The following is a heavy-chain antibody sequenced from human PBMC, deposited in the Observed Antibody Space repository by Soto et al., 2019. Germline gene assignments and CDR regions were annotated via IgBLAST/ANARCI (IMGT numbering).Heavy chain of an antibody. J-gene: IGHJ3*02. CDR3: ASDNVTLRYFVNPASVDAFYI. V-gene: IGHV1-8*01. CDR2: MNPNSGNT. CDR1: GYTFTSYD. D-gene: IGHD3-9*01. Sequence: GASVNVSCKASGYTFTSYDINWVRQATGQGLEWMGWMNPNSGNTGYAQKFQGRVTMTRNTSISTAYMELSSLRSEDTAVYYCASDNVTLRYFVNPASVDAFYICCQGAMVTVSS.